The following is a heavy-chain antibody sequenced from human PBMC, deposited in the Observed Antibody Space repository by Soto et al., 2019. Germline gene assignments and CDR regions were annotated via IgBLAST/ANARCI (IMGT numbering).Heavy chain of an antibody. CDR3: ARDQDKQEPYYYYYYAMDF. D-gene: IGHD1-26*01. CDR2: ISSSAGTK. CDR1: GFTFRRYE. V-gene: IGHV3-48*03. Sequence: GGSLRLSCVVSGFTFRRYEMNWVRQAPGKGLEWVSYISSSAGTKYYADSVKGRFTISRDNAKNSLYLQMNSLRAEDTAIYYCARDQDKQEPYYYYYYAMDFWGQGTTVTVSS. J-gene: IGHJ6*02.